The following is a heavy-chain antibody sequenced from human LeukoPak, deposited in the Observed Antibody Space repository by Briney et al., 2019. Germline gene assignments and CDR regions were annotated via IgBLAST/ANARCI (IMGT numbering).Heavy chain of an antibody. J-gene: IGHJ6*02. CDR2: INHHGNLN. V-gene: IGHV3-7*03. CDR1: GFTFSSYW. D-gene: IGHD3-16*01. CDR3: ARGGGLDV. Sequence: GGSLRLSCAASGFTFSSYWRNWARQARGKGLDVLSSINHHGNLNSYVDSVTGRFTISRDNAKNSLYLQMSNLRAEDTAVYFCARGGGLDVWGQGATVTVSS.